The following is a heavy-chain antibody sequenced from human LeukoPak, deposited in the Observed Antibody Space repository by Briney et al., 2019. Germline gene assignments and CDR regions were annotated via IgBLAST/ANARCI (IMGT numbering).Heavy chain of an antibody. D-gene: IGHD6-19*01. CDR1: GGSISSFY. Sequence: SETLSLTCSVSGGSISSFYWSWIRQPPGKGLEWIGYIYHSGSTTYNPSLNSRVTISVDTSKNQFSLKLSSVTAADTAVYYCATEQGYSSGWYPEAFDIWGQGTMVTVSS. V-gene: IGHV4-59*08. CDR2: IYHSGST. CDR3: ATEQGYSSGWYPEAFDI. J-gene: IGHJ3*02.